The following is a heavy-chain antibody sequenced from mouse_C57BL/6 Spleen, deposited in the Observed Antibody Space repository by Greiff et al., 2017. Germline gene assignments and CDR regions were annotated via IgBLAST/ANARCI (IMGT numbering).Heavy chain of an antibody. CDR1: GYSFSSSW. CDR2: IYPGDGDT. Sequence: VQRVESGPELVKPGASVKISCKASGYSFSSSWMNWVKQRPGKGLEWIGRIYPGDGDTNYNGKFKGKATLTADKSSSTAYMQLSSLTSEDSAVYFCARDKLGYFDYWGQGTTLTVSS. J-gene: IGHJ2*01. V-gene: IGHV1-82*01. CDR3: ARDKLGYFDY.